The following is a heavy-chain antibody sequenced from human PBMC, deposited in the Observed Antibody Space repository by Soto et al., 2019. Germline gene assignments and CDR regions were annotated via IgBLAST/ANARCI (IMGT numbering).Heavy chain of an antibody. CDR1: GGSISSYY. V-gene: IGHV4-59*08. J-gene: IGHJ4*02. CDR3: ARQPEDSSPDFFDY. D-gene: IGHD6-6*01. CDR2: IYYSGST. Sequence: QVQLQESGPGLVKPSETLSLTCTVSGGSISSYYWSWIRQPPGKGLGWIGYIYYSGSTNYNPSLKSRVTISVDTSKNQFSLKLSSVTAADTAVYYCARQPEDSSPDFFDYWGQGTLVTVSS.